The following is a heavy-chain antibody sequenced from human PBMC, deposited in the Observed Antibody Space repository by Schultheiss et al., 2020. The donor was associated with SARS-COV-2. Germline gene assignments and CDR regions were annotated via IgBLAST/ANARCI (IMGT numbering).Heavy chain of an antibody. D-gene: IGHD3-22*01. CDR3: AAVDSSGYYYLDY. J-gene: IGHJ4*02. V-gene: IGHV4-34*01. Sequence: SETLSLTCAVYGGSFSGYYWSWIRQPPGKGLEWIGEINHSGSTNYNPSLKSRVIISVDSSKNQFSLKLSSVTAADTAVYYCAAVDSSGYYYLDYWGQGTLVTVSS. CDR1: GGSFSGYY. CDR2: INHSGST.